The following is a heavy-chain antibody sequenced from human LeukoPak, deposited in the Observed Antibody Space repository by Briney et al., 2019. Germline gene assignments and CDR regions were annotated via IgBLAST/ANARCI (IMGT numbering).Heavy chain of an antibody. V-gene: IGHV3-21*01. CDR3: AKDREGTTFDN. Sequence: PGGSLRLSCAASGFTFSSYSMNWVRQAPGKGLEWVSSISSSSNYIYYAGSVKGRFTISRDNAKNSLYLQINSLRAEDTAVYYCAKDREGTTFDNWGQGTLVTVSS. D-gene: IGHD1-7*01. CDR2: ISSSSNYI. J-gene: IGHJ4*02. CDR1: GFTFSSYS.